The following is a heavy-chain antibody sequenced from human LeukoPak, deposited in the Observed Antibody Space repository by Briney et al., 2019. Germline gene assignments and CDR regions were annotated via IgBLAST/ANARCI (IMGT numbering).Heavy chain of an antibody. V-gene: IGHV3-21*01. CDR1: GFTFSSYS. CDR2: ISSSNSYI. D-gene: IGHD3-22*01. Sequence: PGGSLRLSCAASGFTFSSYSMNWVRQAPGKGLEWVSSISSSNSYIYYADSVKGRFTISRDNAKNSLYLQMNSLRAEDTAVYYCARGDYYYDSSGYYAPAEYYFDYWGQGTLVTVSS. J-gene: IGHJ4*02. CDR3: ARGDYYYDSSGYYAPAEYYFDY.